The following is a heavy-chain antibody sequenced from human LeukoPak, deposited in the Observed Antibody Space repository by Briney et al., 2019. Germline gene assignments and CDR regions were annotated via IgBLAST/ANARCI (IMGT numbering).Heavy chain of an antibody. Sequence: LGGSLRLSCAASGFTFSNYAMSGVRQAPGKGLEWVATISDSGGSTYYADYVQGRFTLSRDHSNHTLYLQMNSLRAEDTAVYYCAKYFASGSYYKLPHWGQGTLVTVSS. J-gene: IGHJ1*01. D-gene: IGHD3-10*01. CDR2: ISDSGGST. CDR1: GFTFSNYA. CDR3: AKYFASGSYYKLPH. V-gene: IGHV3-23*01.